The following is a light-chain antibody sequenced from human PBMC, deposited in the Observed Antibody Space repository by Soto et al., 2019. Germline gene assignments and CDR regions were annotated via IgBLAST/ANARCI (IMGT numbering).Light chain of an antibody. J-gene: IGLJ1*01. CDR2: DVS. CDR1: SSDVGGYNY. CDR3: TSYTSHTTLV. Sequence: QSVLTQPASVSGSPGQSITISCTGTSSDVGGYNYVSWYQQHPGKAPKLMIYDVSNRPSGVSNRFSGSKSGNTASLTISGLQAEDEADYYFTSYTSHTTLVFGTGTKLTVL. V-gene: IGLV2-14*01.